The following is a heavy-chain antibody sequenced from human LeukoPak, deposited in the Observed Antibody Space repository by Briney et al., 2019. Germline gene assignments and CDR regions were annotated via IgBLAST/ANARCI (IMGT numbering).Heavy chain of an antibody. CDR3: ARKHPTMVPIEY. V-gene: IGHV4-39*07. D-gene: IGHD3-10*01. Sequence: SETLSLTCTVSGGSISSSSYYWGWIRQPPGKGLEWIGSIYYSGSTYYNPSLKSRVTISVDTSKNQFSLKLSSVTAADTAVYYCARKHPTMVPIEYWGQGTLVTVSS. J-gene: IGHJ4*02. CDR2: IYYSGST. CDR1: GGSISSSSYY.